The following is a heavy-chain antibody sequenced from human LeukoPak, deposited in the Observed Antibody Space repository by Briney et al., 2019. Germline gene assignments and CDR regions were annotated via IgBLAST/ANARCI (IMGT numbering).Heavy chain of an antibody. Sequence: SETLSLTCAVYGGSFSGYHWSWIRQPPGKGLEWIGEINHSGSTNYNPSLKSRVTVSIDTSKNQVSLKLRSVTAADTAVYYCARGHSSVATGIPYYFDYWGRGTLVTVSS. J-gene: IGHJ4*02. D-gene: IGHD2-21*02. CDR3: ARGHSSVATGIPYYFDY. CDR1: GGSFSGYH. CDR2: INHSGST. V-gene: IGHV4-34*01.